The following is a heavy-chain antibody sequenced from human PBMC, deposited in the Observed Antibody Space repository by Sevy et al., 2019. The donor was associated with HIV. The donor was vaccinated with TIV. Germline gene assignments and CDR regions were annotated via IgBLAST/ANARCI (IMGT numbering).Heavy chain of an antibody. J-gene: IGHJ6*02. Sequence: GGSLRLSCAASGFAFSNYYAMHWVRLAPGKGLEWVALISYDGSDKYYADSVKGRFTISRDNFKNTLYLQMNSLTTEDTAVYYCARPRANYADHYFFYAMDVWGQGTTVTVSS. CDR1: GFAFSNYYA. CDR2: ISYDGSDK. CDR3: ARPRANYADHYFFYAMDV. D-gene: IGHD4-17*01. V-gene: IGHV3-30-3*01.